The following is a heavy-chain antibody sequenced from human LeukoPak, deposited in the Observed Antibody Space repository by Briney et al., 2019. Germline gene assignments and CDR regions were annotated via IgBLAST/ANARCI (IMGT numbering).Heavy chain of an antibody. CDR2: INHSGST. V-gene: IGHV4-34*01. CDR1: GGSFSGYY. CDR3: ARARRPNTPMDY. Sequence: SETLSLTCAVYGGSFSGYYWSWIRQPPGKGLEWIGEINHSGSTNYNPSLKSRVTISVDTSKKQFSLRLSSVTAADTAVYYCARARRPNTPMDYWGQGTLVTVSS. J-gene: IGHJ4*02.